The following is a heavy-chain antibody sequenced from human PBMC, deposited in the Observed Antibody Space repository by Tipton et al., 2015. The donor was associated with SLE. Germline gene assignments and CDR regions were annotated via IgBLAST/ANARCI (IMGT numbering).Heavy chain of an antibody. V-gene: IGHV4-38-2*02. CDR2: IYHIGNT. CDR3: ARERSPGIV. J-gene: IGHJ3*01. CDR1: DYSISSGYY. Sequence: TLSLTCTVSDYSISSGYYWGWIRQPPGKGLEWIGSIYHIGNTHYHPSLKSRLSMSVDTSKNQFSLKLSSVTAADTAVYYCARERSPGIVWGQGTMVTVSS.